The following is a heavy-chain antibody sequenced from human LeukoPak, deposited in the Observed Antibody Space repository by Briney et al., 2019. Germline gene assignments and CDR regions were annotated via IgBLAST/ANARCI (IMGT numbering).Heavy chain of an antibody. V-gene: IGHV4-59*01. CDR1: GGSISSYY. CDR2: IYYSGST. J-gene: IGHJ4*02. D-gene: IGHD3-10*01. Sequence: SETLSLTCTVSGGSISSYYWSWIRQPPGKGLEWIGYIYYSGSTNYNPSLKSRVTISVDTSKNQFSLKLSSVTAADTAVYYCARGMRFGEFFFDYWAREPWSPSPQ. CDR3: ARGMRFGEFFFDY.